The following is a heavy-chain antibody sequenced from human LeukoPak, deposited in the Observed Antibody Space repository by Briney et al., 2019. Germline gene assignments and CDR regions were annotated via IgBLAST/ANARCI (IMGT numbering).Heavy chain of an antibody. CDR2: INKSGGGK. CDR1: GFTFSSYD. D-gene: IGHD6-19*01. V-gene: IGHV3-23*01. J-gene: IGHJ4*02. CDR3: AKVTWSSSGSDY. Sequence: AGGSLRLSCAASGFTFSSYDMSWVRQAPGKGLEWVAGINKSGGGKYYADSVKGRFTMSRDNSKNTLFLQMNSLRAEDTAVYYCAKVTWSSSGSDYWGQGSLVTVSS.